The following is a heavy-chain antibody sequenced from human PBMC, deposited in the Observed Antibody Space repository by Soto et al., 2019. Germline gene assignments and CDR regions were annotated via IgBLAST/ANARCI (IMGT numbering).Heavy chain of an antibody. CDR1: GFNFNIYG. D-gene: IGHD2-15*01. CDR2: ISTRGTTI. J-gene: IGHJ4*02. V-gene: IGHV3-48*03. CDR3: ARVAIMGVVNSPLLFFDL. Sequence: QLVESGGGLVQPGGSLRLSCSASGFNFNIYGMTWVRQAPGKGLEWISDISTRGTTIHYADSVRDRFTISRDNAKNTLYLHLTSLRDEDTAVYYCARVAIMGVVNSPLLFFDLWGQGTLVTVSS.